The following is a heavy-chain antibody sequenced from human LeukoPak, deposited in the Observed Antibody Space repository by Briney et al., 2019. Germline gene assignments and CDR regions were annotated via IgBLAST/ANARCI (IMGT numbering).Heavy chain of an antibody. J-gene: IGHJ4*02. CDR1: GDSVSSNSSA. Sequence: SQTLSLTSAISGDSVSSNSSAWNWIRQSPSRGLEWLGRTYYRSKWSNDFAVSVKDRITFNTDTSKNQVSLQLTSVTPEDTAVYYCARTVATYYDILTGYDVFDSWGQGTLVSVSS. CDR3: ARTVATYYDILTGYDVFDS. V-gene: IGHV6-1*01. CDR2: TYYRSKWSN. D-gene: IGHD3-9*01.